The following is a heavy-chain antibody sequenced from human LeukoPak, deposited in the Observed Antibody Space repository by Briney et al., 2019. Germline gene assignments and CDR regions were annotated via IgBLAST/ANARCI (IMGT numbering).Heavy chain of an antibody. D-gene: IGHD4-17*01. V-gene: IGHV3-21*01. CDR3: ARDLGDYSFDY. CDR1: GFTFSSYS. Sequence: GGSLRLSCAASGFTFSSYSMNWVRPAPGKGLEWVSSISSSSSYIYYADSVKGRFTISRDNAKNSLYLQMNSLRAEDTAVYYCARDLGDYSFDYWGQGTLVTVSS. CDR2: ISSSSSYI. J-gene: IGHJ4*02.